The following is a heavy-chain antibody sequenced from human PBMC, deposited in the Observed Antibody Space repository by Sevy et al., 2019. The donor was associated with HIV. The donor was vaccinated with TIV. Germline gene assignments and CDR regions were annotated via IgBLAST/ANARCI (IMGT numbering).Heavy chain of an antibody. CDR3: VSDPSCHYSGADPSFDH. J-gene: IGHJ5*02. CDR2: ISSSSSYI. D-gene: IGHD1-26*01. V-gene: IGHV3-21*01. CDR1: GFTFSSYT. Sequence: GGSLRLSCAASGFTFSSYTMNWVRQAPGKGLEWVSAISSSSSYIYYADSVKGRFTISRDNAKNSLYLQMNSLRAEDTALYYRVSDPSCHYSGADPSFDHWGQGTLVTVSS.